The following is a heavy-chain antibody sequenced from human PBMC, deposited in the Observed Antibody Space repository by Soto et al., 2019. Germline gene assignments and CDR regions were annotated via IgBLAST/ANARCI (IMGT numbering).Heavy chain of an antibody. D-gene: IGHD4-17*01. CDR3: AREYGDYFDY. Sequence: SLRLSCAASGFTFSSYAMHWVRQAPGKGLEWVAVISYDGSNKYYADSVKGRFTISRDNSKNTLYLQMNSLRAEDTAVYYCAREYGDYFDYWGQGTLVTVSS. V-gene: IGHV3-30-3*01. J-gene: IGHJ4*02. CDR2: ISYDGSNK. CDR1: GFTFSSYA.